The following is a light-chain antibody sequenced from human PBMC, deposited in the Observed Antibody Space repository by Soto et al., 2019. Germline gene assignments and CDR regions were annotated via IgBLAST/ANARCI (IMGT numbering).Light chain of an antibody. J-gene: IGLJ1*01. V-gene: IGLV2-18*02. CDR2: EVN. CDR3: SSYTSSSTFV. CDR1: SRDVRSYNR. Sequence: QSVLTQPPSVSGSPGQSVTISCTGTSRDVRSYNRVSWYQQPPGTAPKLMIYEVNNRPSGVPDRFSGSKSGNTASLTISGLQAEDEADYYCSSYTSSSTFVFGTGTKLTVL.